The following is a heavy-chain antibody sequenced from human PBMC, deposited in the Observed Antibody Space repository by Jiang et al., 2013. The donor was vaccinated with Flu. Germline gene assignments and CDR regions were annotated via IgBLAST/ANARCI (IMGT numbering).Heavy chain of an antibody. V-gene: IGHV1-2*04. Sequence: SGAEVKKPGASVKVSCKASGYTFTGYYMHWVRQAPGQGLEWMGWINPNSGGTNYAQKFQGWVTMTRDTSISTAYMELSRLRSDDTAVYYCAREGTTGTTGIGMDVWGQGTTVTVSS. CDR1: GYTFTGYY. CDR3: AREGTTGTTGIGMDV. CDR2: INPNSGGT. D-gene: IGHD1-1*01. J-gene: IGHJ6*02.